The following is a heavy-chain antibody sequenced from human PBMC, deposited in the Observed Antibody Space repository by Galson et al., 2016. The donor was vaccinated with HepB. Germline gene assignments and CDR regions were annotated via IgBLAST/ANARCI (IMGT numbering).Heavy chain of an antibody. V-gene: IGHV4-59*11. CDR2: IYYSGST. J-gene: IGHJ4*02. Sequence: ETLSLTCIISGGSISTHYWSWIRQPPGKGLEWIGYIYYSGSTNYNPALKSRVTISVDTSKNHFSLNLTSVTAADTAVYYCAREWGGLAYWGQGTLVTVSS. CDR1: GGSISTHY. D-gene: IGHD3-10*01. CDR3: AREWGGLAY.